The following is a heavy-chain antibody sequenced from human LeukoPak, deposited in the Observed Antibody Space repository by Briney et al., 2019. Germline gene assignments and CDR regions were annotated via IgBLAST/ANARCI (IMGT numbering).Heavy chain of an antibody. J-gene: IGHJ4*02. V-gene: IGHV4-39*01. CDR1: GDSISSSSYY. CDR3: ARQRAYYGSGSYYSGFDY. CDR2: IYYSGST. D-gene: IGHD3-10*01. Sequence: PPETLSLTCTVSGDSISSSSYYWAWIRQPPGKGLGWIGSIYYSGSTHYNPSLESRVTMSVDTSKNQLSLKLTSVTAADAAVYYCARQRAYYGSGSYYSGFDYWGQGAPITVSS.